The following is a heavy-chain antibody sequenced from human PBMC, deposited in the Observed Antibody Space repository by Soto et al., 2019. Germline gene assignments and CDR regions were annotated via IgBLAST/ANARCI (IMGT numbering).Heavy chain of an antibody. CDR1: GGSISSSSYY. D-gene: IGHD2-2*01. J-gene: IGHJ3*02. CDR3: ARYIEVVPAAMAYDAFDI. V-gene: IGHV4-39*01. Sequence: QLQLQESGPGLVKPSETLSLTCTVSGGSISSSSYYWGWIRQPPGKGLEWIGSIYYSGSTYYNPSLKSRVTISVDTSKNQFSLKLSSVTAADTAVYYCARYIEVVPAAMAYDAFDIWGQGTMATVSS. CDR2: IYYSGST.